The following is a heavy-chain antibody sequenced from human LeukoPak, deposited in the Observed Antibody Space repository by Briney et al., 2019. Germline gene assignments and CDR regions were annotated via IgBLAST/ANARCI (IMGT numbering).Heavy chain of an antibody. CDR1: GFTFSSYW. D-gene: IGHD3-3*01. CDR2: IKQDGSEK. V-gene: IGHV3-7*01. J-gene: IGHJ6*03. Sequence: PGGSLRLSCAASGFTFSSYWMSWVRQAPGKGLEWVANIKQDGSEKYYVDSVKGRFTISRDNAKNSLYLQMNSLRAEDTAVYYCARGQFLEWLSNYYMDVWGKGTTVTVSS. CDR3: ARGQFLEWLSNYYMDV.